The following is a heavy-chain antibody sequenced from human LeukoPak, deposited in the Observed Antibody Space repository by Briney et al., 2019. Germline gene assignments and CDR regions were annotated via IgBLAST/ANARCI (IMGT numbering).Heavy chain of an antibody. D-gene: IGHD3-22*01. J-gene: IGHJ4*02. CDR2: SSWNCGSI. CDR3: AKDIRGYYDSSGYYDY. Sequence: ARSLTLTCAASGFTFDDYAMHWVRQPPAKGLAGVSGSSWNCGSIVYADSVKGRFTISSDNNKNSLYLQKNSLRAEETALYYCAKDIRGYYDSSGYYDYWGQGTLATVSS. V-gene: IGHV3-9*01. CDR1: GFTFDDYA.